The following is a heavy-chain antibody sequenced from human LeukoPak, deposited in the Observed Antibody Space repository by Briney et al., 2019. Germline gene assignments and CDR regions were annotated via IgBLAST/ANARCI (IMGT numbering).Heavy chain of an antibody. CDR2: IYGGGTT. D-gene: IGHD3-9*01. J-gene: IGHJ6*02. CDR1: GFTVSKDY. CDR3: AREARYYDILTGYHNYSGVDV. V-gene: IGHV3-66*01. Sequence: PGGSLRLSCAGSGFTVSKDYMTWVRQAPGKGLECVSAIYGGGTTYYADSVKGSFTISRDSSSNTLHLQMNSLRAEDTAVYYCAREARYYDILTGYHNYSGVDVWGQGTTVIVSS.